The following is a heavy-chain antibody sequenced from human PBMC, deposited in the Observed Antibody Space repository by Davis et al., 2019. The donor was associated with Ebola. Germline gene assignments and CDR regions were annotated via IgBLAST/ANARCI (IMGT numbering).Heavy chain of an antibody. Sequence: KVSCKGSGYSFTSYWISWVRQMPGKGLEWMGRIDPSDSYTNYSPSFQGHVTISADKSISTAYLQWSSLKASDTAMYYCARQGRKGIDVDYGMDVWGQGTTVTVPS. V-gene: IGHV5-10-1*01. D-gene: IGHD2-21*01. CDR2: IDPSDSYT. CDR3: ARQGRKGIDVDYGMDV. CDR1: GYSFTSYW. J-gene: IGHJ6*02.